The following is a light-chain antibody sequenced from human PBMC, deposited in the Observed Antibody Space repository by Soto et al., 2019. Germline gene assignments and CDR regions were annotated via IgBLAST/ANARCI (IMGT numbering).Light chain of an antibody. CDR1: QGISSY. V-gene: IGKV1D-8*01. CDR2: AAS. J-gene: IGKJ4*01. Sequence: VIWMTQSPSLLSASTGDRVTIGFGMSQGISSYLAWYQQKPGKAPELLIYAASTLQSGVPSRFSGSGSGTDFTLTISCLQSEDFATYYCQQYYSFPLTFGGGTKVDIK. CDR3: QQYYSFPLT.